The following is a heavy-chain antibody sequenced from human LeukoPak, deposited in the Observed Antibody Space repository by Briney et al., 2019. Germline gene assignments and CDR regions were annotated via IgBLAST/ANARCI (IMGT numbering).Heavy chain of an antibody. CDR1: GGTFSSYA. V-gene: IGHV1-69*13. Sequence: ASVKVSCKASGGTFSSYAINWVRQAPGQGLEWMGGIIPIFGTANYAQKFQGRVTITADESTSTAYMELSSLRSEDTAVYYCARAGRRDGYPFDYWGQGTLVTVSS. CDR3: ARAGRRDGYPFDY. D-gene: IGHD5-24*01. J-gene: IGHJ4*02. CDR2: IIPIFGTA.